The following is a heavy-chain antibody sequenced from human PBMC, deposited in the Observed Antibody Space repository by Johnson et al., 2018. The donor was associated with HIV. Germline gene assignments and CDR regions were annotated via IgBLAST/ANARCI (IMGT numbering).Heavy chain of an antibody. CDR1: GFMFEDYG. D-gene: IGHD3-10*01. J-gene: IGHJ3*02. CDR3: ARESPLGGSGSGGPGAFYI. CDR2: INWNGGSP. V-gene: IGHV3-20*04. Sequence: VQLVESGGGVVRPGGSLRLSCVGSGFMFEDYGMSWVRQAPGKGLEWVSGINWNGGSPSYADSVKGRFITSRDNAKNTLYLQRNSLRAEDTAVYYCARESPLGGSGSGGPGAFYIWGQGTMVTVSS.